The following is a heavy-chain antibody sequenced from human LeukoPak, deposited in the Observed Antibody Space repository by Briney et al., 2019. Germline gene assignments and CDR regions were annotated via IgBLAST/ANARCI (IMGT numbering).Heavy chain of an antibody. CDR2: IYYSGST. Sequence: SETLSLTCAVYGGSFSGYYWSWIRQPPGKGLEWIGYIYYSGSTNYNPSLKSRVTISVDTSKNQFSLKLSSVTAADTAVYYCARDRYSSGWQHYYYMDVWGKGTTVTVSS. CDR1: GGSFSGYY. V-gene: IGHV4-59*01. J-gene: IGHJ6*03. D-gene: IGHD6-19*01. CDR3: ARDRYSSGWQHYYYMDV.